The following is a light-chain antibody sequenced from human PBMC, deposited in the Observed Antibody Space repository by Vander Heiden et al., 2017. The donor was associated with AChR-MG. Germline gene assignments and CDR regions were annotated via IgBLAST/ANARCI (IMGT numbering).Light chain of an antibody. J-gene: IGLJ2*01. CDR3: QSFDISLSAVV. Sequence: QSVLTQPPSVPAAPGQRVTISCTGSSSNIGAGHNVHWYLQLPGTAPKLLIYDNTNRPSGVPDRFSGSKSGTSASLAITGLQAEDGADYYCQSFDISLSAVVFGGGTKLTVL. CDR2: DNT. CDR1: SSNIGAGHN. V-gene: IGLV1-40*01.